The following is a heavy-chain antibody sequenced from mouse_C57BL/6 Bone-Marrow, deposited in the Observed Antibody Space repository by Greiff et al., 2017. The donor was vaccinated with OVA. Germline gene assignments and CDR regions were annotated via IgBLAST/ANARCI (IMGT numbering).Heavy chain of an antibody. J-gene: IGHJ4*01. D-gene: IGHD2-2*01. V-gene: IGHV1-63*01. CDR1: GYTFTNYW. CDR2: IYPGGGYT. CDR3: ARRLQDAMDY. Sequence: QVQLKESGAELVRPGTSVKMSCKAFGYTFTNYWIGWAKQRPGHGLEWIGDIYPGGGYTNYNEKFKGKATLTADKSSSTAYMQFSSLTSEDSAIYYCARRLQDAMDYWGQGTSVTVSS.